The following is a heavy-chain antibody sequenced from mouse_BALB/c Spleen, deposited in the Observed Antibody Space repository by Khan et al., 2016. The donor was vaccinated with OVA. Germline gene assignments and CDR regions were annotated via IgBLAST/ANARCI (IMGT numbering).Heavy chain of an antibody. CDR1: GFTFSSYV. D-gene: IGHD2-14*01. J-gene: IGHJ2*01. V-gene: IGHV5-6-5*01. Sequence: EVQLVESGGDLVKPGGSLKLSCAVSGFTFSSYVMSWVRQTPEKRLEWVASISSGGTPAYPDSLKGRFTISRDNARNIMYLQMSSLRSEDTAMYDCVREAYRYDEYYFDYWGQGTTLTVSS. CDR2: ISSGGTP. CDR3: VREAYRYDEYYFDY.